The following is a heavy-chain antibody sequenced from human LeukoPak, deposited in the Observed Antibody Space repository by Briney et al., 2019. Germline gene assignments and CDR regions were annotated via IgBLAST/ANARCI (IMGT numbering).Heavy chain of an antibody. D-gene: IGHD3-9*01. V-gene: IGHV3-23*01. CDR1: GFTFSSYA. J-gene: IGHJ4*02. CDR2: FSGSGGST. Sequence: PGGSLRLSCAASGFTFSSYAMSWVRQAPGKGLEWVSAFSGSGGSTYYADSVKGRFTISRDNSKNTLYLQMNSLRAEDTAVYYCAKGLRYFDWLLMPASFDYWGQGTLVTVSS. CDR3: AKGLRYFDWLLMPASFDY.